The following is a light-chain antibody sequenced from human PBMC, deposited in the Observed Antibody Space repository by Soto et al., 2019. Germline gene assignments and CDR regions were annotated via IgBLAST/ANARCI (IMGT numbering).Light chain of an antibody. CDR2: EVS. CDR3: MQSINPPLFT. J-gene: IGKJ3*01. V-gene: IGKV2D-29*01. CDR1: QSLLHSDGKTY. Sequence: DIVMTQTPLSLSVTPGQPASISCKSSQSLLHSDGKTYLYWYLQRPGQPPHLLIYEVSNLFSGVTDRFSGSGSGKDFTLKISRVEAEDVGIYYFMQSINPPLFTFGPGTNLDIK.